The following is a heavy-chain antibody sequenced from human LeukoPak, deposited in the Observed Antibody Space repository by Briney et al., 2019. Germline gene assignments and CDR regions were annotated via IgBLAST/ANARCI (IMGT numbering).Heavy chain of an antibody. CDR2: IFYSGST. J-gene: IGHJ4*02. CDR3: ARHEGKGSGSYYSSFDY. D-gene: IGHD3-10*01. CDR1: GGSIKTYY. V-gene: IGHV4-59*05. Sequence: SETLSLTCTVSGGSIKTYYWNWIRQPPGKGLEWIGSIFYSGSTYYNPSLTSRVTISEDTSKNQFSLKLNSVSAADTAVYYCARHEGKGSGSYYSSFDYWGQGTLVTVSS.